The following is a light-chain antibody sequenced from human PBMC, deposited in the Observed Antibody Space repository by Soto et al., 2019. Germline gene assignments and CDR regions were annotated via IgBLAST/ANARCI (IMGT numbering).Light chain of an antibody. Sequence: AIQLTQSPSSLSASVGDRVTITCRASQGISNFLAWYKQKPGKAPKLLIYDASSLESGVPSRFSGSGSGTEFTLTISSLQPDDLATYYCQQYNSYSQTFGQGTKVDIK. CDR3: QQYNSYSQT. J-gene: IGKJ1*01. CDR1: QGISNF. CDR2: DAS. V-gene: IGKV1-13*02.